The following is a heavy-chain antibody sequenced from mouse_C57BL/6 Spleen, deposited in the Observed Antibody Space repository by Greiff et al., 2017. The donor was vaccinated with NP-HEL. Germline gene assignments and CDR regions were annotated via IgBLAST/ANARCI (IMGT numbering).Heavy chain of an antibody. V-gene: IGHV1-55*01. Sequence: VQLQQSGAELVKPGASVKMSCKASGYTFTSYWITWVKQRPGQGLEWIGDIYPGSGSTNYNEKFKSKATLTVDTSSSTAYMQLSSLTSEDSAVYYCARQRDFYAMDYWGQGTSVTVSS. CDR2: IYPGSGST. J-gene: IGHJ4*01. CDR3: ARQRDFYAMDY. CDR1: GYTFTSYW.